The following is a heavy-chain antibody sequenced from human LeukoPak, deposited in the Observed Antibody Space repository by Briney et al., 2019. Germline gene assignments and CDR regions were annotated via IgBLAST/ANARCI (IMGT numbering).Heavy chain of an antibody. CDR3: ARYSSSCV. CDR1: GFTFSSYA. Sequence: GGSLRLSCAASGFTFSSYAMHWVRQAPGKGLEWVAVISYDGSNKYYADSVKGRFTISRDNSKNTLYLQMNSPRAEDTAVYYCARYSSSCVWGQGTLVTVSS. J-gene: IGHJ4*02. D-gene: IGHD6-13*01. CDR2: ISYDGSNK. V-gene: IGHV3-30-3*01.